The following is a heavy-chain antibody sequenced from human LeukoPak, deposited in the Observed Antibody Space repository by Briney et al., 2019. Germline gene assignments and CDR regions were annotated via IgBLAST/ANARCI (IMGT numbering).Heavy chain of an antibody. J-gene: IGHJ6*02. D-gene: IGHD6-19*01. Sequence: SETLPLTCTVSGGSISSYYWSWIRQPPGKGLEWIGYIYYSGSTNYNPSLKSRVTISVDTSKNQFSLKLRSVTAAATDVYYCSRVIAVAGYYYYGMDVWGQGTTVTVSS. CDR2: IYYSGST. CDR1: GGSISSYY. CDR3: SRVIAVAGYYYYGMDV. V-gene: IGHV4-59*01.